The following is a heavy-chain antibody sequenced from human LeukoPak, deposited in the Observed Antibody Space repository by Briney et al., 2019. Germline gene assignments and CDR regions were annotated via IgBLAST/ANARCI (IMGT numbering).Heavy chain of an antibody. CDR1: GSSIGAYS. CDR3: ARDRVVVAATQATYYYGMDV. J-gene: IGHJ6*02. Sequence: SETLSLTCTVSGSSIGAYSWSWIRQPPGKGLEWIGYIYTTGSTHHNPSLKSRVTMSLDRSKNQFSLGLTYVTAADTAVFYCARDRVVVAATQATYYYGMDVWGQGTTVTVSS. D-gene: IGHD2-15*01. CDR2: IYTTGST. V-gene: IGHV4-4*09.